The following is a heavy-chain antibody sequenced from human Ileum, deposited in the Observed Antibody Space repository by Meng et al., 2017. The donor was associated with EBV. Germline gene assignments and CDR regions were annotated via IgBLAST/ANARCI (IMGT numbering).Heavy chain of an antibody. CDR2: IYWNDDK. CDR1: GFPLTSSGGG. D-gene: IGHD6-6*01. J-gene: IGHJ4*02. CDR3: ARRPGSPSSRFDY. V-gene: IGHV2-5*01. Sequence: NPLNVPVPTAVKPTQPPAVTCPVSGFPLTSSGGGVGWIRQPPGKALEWLALIYWNDDKRYSPSLKSRLTVTRDTSKNQVVLTLTNVDPVDTATYYCARRPGSPSSRFDYWGQGTLVTVSS.